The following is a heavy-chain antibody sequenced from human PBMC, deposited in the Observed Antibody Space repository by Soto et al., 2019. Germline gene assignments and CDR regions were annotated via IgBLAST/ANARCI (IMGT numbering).Heavy chain of an antibody. CDR1: GGSISSYY. CDR2: IYYSGST. V-gene: IGHV4-59*12. Sequence: TSETLSLTCTVSGGSISSYYWSWIRQPPGKGLEWIGYIYYSGSTNYNPSLKSRVTISVDTSKNQFSLKLSSVTAADTAVYYCARGSFWSGYRKYNWFDPWGQGTLVTVSS. CDR3: ARGSFWSGYRKYNWFDP. D-gene: IGHD3-3*01. J-gene: IGHJ5*02.